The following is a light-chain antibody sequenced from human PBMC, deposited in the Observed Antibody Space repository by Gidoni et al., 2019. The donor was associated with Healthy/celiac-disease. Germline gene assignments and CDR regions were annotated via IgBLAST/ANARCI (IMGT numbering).Light chain of an antibody. CDR2: QDS. V-gene: IGLV3-1*01. Sequence: SYELPQPPSVSVSPGQTASITCSGDKLGDKYACWYQQKPGQSPVLVIYQDSKRPSGIPERFSGSNSGNTATLTISGTQAMDEADYYCQAWDSSTGVFGGGTKLTGL. J-gene: IGLJ2*01. CDR1: KLGDKY. CDR3: QAWDSSTGV.